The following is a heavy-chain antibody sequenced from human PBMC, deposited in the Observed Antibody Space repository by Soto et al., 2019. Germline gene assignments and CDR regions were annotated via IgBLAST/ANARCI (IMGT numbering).Heavy chain of an antibody. D-gene: IGHD3-22*01. CDR2: ISGDGRST. V-gene: IGHV3-11*06. Sequence: PGGSLRLSCAASGFTFSDYYMAWIRQAPGRGLAWISFISGDGRSTRYADSVKGRHTISRANAKNSLSRQLNSLRPDDTAIYYCVRDSARTVVVPCVEGDNWSDPWGQGTLVTVSS. J-gene: IGHJ5*02. CDR1: GFTFSDYY. CDR3: VRDSARTVVVPCVEGDNWSDP.